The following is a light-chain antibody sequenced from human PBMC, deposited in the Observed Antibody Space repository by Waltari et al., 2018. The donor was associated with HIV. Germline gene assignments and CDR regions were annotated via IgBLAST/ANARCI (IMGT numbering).Light chain of an antibody. CDR3: EQYNSFPFT. Sequence: AIRMTQSPPSLSASTGDSLTISCRASEKIGARLAWYHQKPGKAPALLIFGAYSLQSGVPSRFSGSASGTEFALTISCVQAEDFGTFFCEQYNSFPFTFGQGTRLE. J-gene: IGKJ5*01. V-gene: IGKV1-8*01. CDR2: GAY. CDR1: EKIGAR.